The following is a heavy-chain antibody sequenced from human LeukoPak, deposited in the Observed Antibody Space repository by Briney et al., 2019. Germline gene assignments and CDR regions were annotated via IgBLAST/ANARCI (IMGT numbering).Heavy chain of an antibody. D-gene: IGHD3-3*01. J-gene: IGHJ6*03. Sequence: GASVKVSCKASGYTFTSYGISWVRQAPGQGLEWMGWISAYNGNTNYAQKLQGRVTMTTDTSTSTAYMELRSLRSDDTAVYYCARKRITIFGVALNGYMDVWGKGTTVTVSS. V-gene: IGHV1-18*01. CDR3: ARKRITIFGVALNGYMDV. CDR2: ISAYNGNT. CDR1: GYTFTSYG.